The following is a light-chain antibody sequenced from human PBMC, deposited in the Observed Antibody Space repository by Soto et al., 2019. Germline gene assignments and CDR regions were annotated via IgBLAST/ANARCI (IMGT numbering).Light chain of an antibody. CDR1: QSVSSK. CDR2: EVS. CDR3: QQYHDWPLT. J-gene: IGKJ4*01. Sequence: EIVMTQSPATLSVSQGERATLSCRANQSVSSKLAWYQQRPAQDPRLHIYEVSTRANGVPTMFSGSGARTEFTLTISSLQSEDFAVYYCQQYHDWPLTFGGGTRVEIK. V-gene: IGKV3D-15*01.